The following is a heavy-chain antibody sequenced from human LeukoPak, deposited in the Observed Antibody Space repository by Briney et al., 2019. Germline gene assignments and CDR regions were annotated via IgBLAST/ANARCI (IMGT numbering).Heavy chain of an antibody. J-gene: IGHJ3*02. CDR2: INPNSGGT. CDR3: ARATGYSSGWYSKSAFDI. V-gene: IGHV1-2*02. CDR1: GYTFTGYY. D-gene: IGHD6-19*01. Sequence: ASVEVSCKASGYTFTGYYMHWVRQAPGQGLEWMGWINPNSGGTNYAQKFQGRVTMTRDTSISTAYMELSRLRSDDTAVYYCARATGYSSGWYSKSAFDIWGQGTMVTVSS.